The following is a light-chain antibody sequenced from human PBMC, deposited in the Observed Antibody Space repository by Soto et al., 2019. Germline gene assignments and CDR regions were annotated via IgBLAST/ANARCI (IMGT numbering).Light chain of an antibody. CDR2: GAS. CDR1: QSIDRY. Sequence: DIQMTQSPSSLSASVGDRVTITCRASQSIDRYLNWYQQKPGTAPKLLISGASSLRSGVPSRFSGSGSGTDFTLTINSLPPDDFATYYCQQGYRTLTFGGGTKVDIK. J-gene: IGKJ4*01. V-gene: IGKV1-39*01. CDR3: QQGYRTLT.